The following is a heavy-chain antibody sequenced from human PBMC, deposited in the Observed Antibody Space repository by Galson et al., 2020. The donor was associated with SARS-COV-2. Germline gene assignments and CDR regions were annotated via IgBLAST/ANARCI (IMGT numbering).Heavy chain of an antibody. CDR3: ARGGDGYSLGY. CDR2: IYASGTT. Sequence: PSETLSLTCTVSGGPVGGYYWSWVRQPAGKGQEWIGRIYASGTTNYNPSLKRRVTMAVDTSRNQFSLNVYSVAAADTAVYYCARGGDGYSLGYWGQGILVTVSS. CDR1: GGPVGGYY. J-gene: IGHJ4*02. D-gene: IGHD3-16*01. V-gene: IGHV4-4*07.